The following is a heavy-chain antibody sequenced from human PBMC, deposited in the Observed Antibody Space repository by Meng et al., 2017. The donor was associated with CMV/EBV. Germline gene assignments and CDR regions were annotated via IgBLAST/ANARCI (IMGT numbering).Heavy chain of an antibody. J-gene: IGHJ6*02. CDR1: GGSISSYY. D-gene: IGHD1-14*01. CDR2: IYYSGST. Sequence: GSLRLSCTVSGGSISSYYWSWIRQPPGKGLEWIGYIYYSGSTNYNPSLKGRVTISVDTSKNQFSLKLSSVTAADTAVYYCARGGGGRTNRGMDVWGQGTTVTVSS. CDR3: ARGGGGRTNRGMDV. V-gene: IGHV4-59*01.